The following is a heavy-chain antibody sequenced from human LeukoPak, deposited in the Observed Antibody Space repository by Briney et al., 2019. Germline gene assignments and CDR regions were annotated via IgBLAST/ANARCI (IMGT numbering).Heavy chain of an antibody. D-gene: IGHD3-10*01. J-gene: IGHJ4*02. Sequence: PGGSLRLSCAASGFTFSSFAMSWVRQAPGKGLEWVSAMSGSDGRTYYADSVKGRFTISRDNSKNTLYLQMNGLRAEDTAVYYCAKGYYGSGSYPTLDNWGQGTLVTVSS. CDR2: MSGSDGRT. CDR3: AKGYYGSGSYPTLDN. CDR1: GFTFSSFA. V-gene: IGHV3-23*01.